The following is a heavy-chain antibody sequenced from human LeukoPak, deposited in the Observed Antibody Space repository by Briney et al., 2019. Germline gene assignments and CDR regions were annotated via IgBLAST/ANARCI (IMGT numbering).Heavy chain of an antibody. J-gene: IGHJ5*02. V-gene: IGHV3-53*01. CDR2: IYSSGST. Sequence: GGSVRPSCAASGFTVSGSYMSWLRQAPGKGLEWVSTIYSSGSTFYADSVKGRFTISRDNPKSTVYLQINSLRAEDTAVYYCARSITIFGVVANYFDPWGQGTLVTVSS. CDR1: GFTVSGSY. CDR3: ARSITIFGVVANYFDP. D-gene: IGHD3-3*01.